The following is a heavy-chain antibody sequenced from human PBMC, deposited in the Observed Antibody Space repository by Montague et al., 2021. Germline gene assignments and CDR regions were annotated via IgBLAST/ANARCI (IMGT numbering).Heavy chain of an antibody. CDR1: GFPFSSYA. CDR3: TKDQDDYGDYVDWVDT. J-gene: IGHJ5*02. Sequence: SLRLSCAASGFPFSSYAMSWVRQAPGKGLKWVSSITSGGSTYYADSVTGRFTISRDNSKNTLYLQMNSLRAEDTAVYYCTKDQDDYGDYVDWVDTWGQGTLSPSPQ. D-gene: IGHD4-17*01. CDR2: ITSGGST. V-gene: IGHV3-23*01.